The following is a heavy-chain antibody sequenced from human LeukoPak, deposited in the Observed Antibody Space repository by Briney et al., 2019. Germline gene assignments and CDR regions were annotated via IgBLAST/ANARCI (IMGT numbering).Heavy chain of an antibody. D-gene: IGHD2-2*01. CDR3: ARALPKLSYCSNTSCYAVYFDY. Sequence: SETLSLTCAVYGGSFSGYYWSWIRQPPGKGLEWIGAINHSGSTNYNPSLKSRVTISVDTSKNQFSLKLSSVTAADTAVYYCARALPKLSYCSNTSCYAVYFDYWGQGTLVTVSS. V-gene: IGHV4-34*01. J-gene: IGHJ4*02. CDR2: INHSGST. CDR1: GGSFSGYY.